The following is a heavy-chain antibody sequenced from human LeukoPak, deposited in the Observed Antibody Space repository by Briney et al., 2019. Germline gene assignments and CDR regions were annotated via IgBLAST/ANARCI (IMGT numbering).Heavy chain of an antibody. D-gene: IGHD5-24*01. J-gene: IGHJ4*02. V-gene: IGHV4-34*01. Sequence: SETLSLTCAVYGGSFSGYYWSWIRQPPGRGLEWIGEINHSGSTNYNPSLKSRVTISVDTSKNQFSPKLSPVTATDTAVYYCARGSGGYNSTFDYWGQGTLVTVSS. CDR1: GGSFSGYY. CDR3: ARGSGGYNSTFDY. CDR2: INHSGST.